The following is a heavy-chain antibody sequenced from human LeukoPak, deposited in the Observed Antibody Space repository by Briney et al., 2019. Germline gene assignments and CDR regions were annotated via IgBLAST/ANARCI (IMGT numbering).Heavy chain of an antibody. CDR3: AELGITMIGGV. Sequence: PGGSLRLSCAASGFTFDDYGMSWVRQAPGKGLEWVSSISSSSSSYIYYADSVKGRFTISRDNAKNSLYLQMNSLRAEDTAVYYCAELGITMIGGVWGKGTTVTISS. J-gene: IGHJ6*04. V-gene: IGHV3-21*01. CDR2: ISSSSSSYI. D-gene: IGHD3-10*02. CDR1: GFTFDDYG.